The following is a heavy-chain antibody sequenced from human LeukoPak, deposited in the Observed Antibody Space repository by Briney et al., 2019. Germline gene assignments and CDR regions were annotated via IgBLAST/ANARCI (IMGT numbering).Heavy chain of an antibody. CDR1: GYTFTSYD. D-gene: IGHD6-19*01. CDR2: MNPNSGNT. Sequence: ASVKVSCKASGYTFTSYDINWVRQATGRGLEWMGWMNPNSGNTGYAQKFQGRVTMTRNTSISTAYMELSSLRSEDTAVYYCARGKPKQWLVHRHFDYWGQGTLATVSS. J-gene: IGHJ4*02. CDR3: ARGKPKQWLVHRHFDY. V-gene: IGHV1-8*01.